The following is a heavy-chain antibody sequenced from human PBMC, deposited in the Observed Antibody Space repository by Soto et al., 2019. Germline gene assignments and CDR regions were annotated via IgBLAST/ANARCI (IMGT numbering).Heavy chain of an antibody. D-gene: IGHD3-16*01. J-gene: IGHJ4*02. CDR1: GFTVSSNY. Sequence: EVQLVESGGGLVQPGGSLRLSCAASGFTVSSNYMSWVRQAPGKGLEWVSVIYSGGSTYYADSVKGSFTISRDNSKNTLKLQMNSLRAEDTAGYYGASHLRWGGLFDYWGQGTLVTVSS. CDR2: IYSGGST. V-gene: IGHV3-66*04. CDR3: ASHLRWGGLFDY.